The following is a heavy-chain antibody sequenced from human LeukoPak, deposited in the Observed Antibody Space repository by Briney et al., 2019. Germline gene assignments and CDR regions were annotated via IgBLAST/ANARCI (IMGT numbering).Heavy chain of an antibody. CDR2: ISSSSSTI. CDR1: GFTFSSYS. CDR3: TTRQLGDSGAFDI. J-gene: IGHJ3*02. V-gene: IGHV3-48*02. Sequence: PGGSLRLSCAASGFTFSSYSMNWVRQAPGKGLEWVSYISSSSSTIYYADSVKGRFTISRDNAKNSLYLQMNSLRDEDTAVYYCTTRQLGDSGAFDIWGQGTMVTVSS. D-gene: IGHD2-21*01.